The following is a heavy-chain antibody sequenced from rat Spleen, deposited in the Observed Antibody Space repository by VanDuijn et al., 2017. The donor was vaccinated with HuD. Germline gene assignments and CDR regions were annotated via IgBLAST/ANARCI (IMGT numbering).Heavy chain of an antibody. CDR3: TRTWNFDY. Sequence: EVQLVESGGGLVQPGRSLKLSCATSGFNITKYGMSWVRQAPTKGLEWVASITYDGSSTYYRDSVKGRFTISRDNAKSTLYLQMDSLRSEDTATYYCTRTWNFDYWGQGVMVTVSS. CDR2: ITYDGSST. CDR1: GFNITKYG. J-gene: IGHJ2*01. V-gene: IGHV5-29*01.